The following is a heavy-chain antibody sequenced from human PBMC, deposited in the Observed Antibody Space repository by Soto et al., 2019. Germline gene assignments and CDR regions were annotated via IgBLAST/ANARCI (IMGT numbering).Heavy chain of an antibody. Sequence: QLQESGPGLVKPSETLSLTCSVSGDSISSYFRNWIRQPPGKGLEWIGCIYDDGSTNYNPSLESRVTILLDTSKNQFSLRLTSVTDADTAVYYCVSSRSAVYGDAFDVWGQGTMVTVSS. J-gene: IGHJ3*01. D-gene: IGHD3-10*01. CDR1: GDSISSYF. CDR2: IYDDGST. V-gene: IGHV4-59*03. CDR3: VSSRSAVYGDAFDV.